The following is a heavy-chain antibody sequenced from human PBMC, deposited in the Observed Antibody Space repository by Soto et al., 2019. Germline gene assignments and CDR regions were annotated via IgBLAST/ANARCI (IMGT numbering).Heavy chain of an antibody. CDR1: GYTFTSYY. CDR2: INPNGGST. J-gene: IGHJ4*01. CDR3: ARIVSGDYFDY. Sequence: QVQLVQSGAEVKKPGASVKVSCKASGYTFTSYYMHWVRQAPGQGLEWMGIINPNGGSTSYAQNFHGRLTITRDTSRSTVYMELSSLRSEDTAVYYCARIVSGDYFDYWGQGTLVTVSS. D-gene: IGHD3-16*02. V-gene: IGHV1-46*01.